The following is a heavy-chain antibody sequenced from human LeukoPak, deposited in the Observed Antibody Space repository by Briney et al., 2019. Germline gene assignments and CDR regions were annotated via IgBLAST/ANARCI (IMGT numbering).Heavy chain of an antibody. D-gene: IGHD5-12*01. J-gene: IGHJ4*02. Sequence: GGSLRLSCAPSGFTSSSYSTNSVRQAPGGGLEWVSSISSSSSYLYYADSVKGRFTFPRDNAKNSLYLQMNSLRAEDTAAYYCAREGGYDSGRGFDYWGQGTLVTVSS. CDR2: ISSSSSYL. CDR3: AREGGYDSGRGFDY. CDR1: GFTSSSYS. V-gene: IGHV3-21*01.